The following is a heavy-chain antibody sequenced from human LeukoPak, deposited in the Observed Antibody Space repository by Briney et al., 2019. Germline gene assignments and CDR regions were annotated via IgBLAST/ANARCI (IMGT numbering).Heavy chain of an antibody. CDR2: IDWKGRPT. V-gene: IGHV3-20*04. CDR3: AREVYRIGVGGFDP. Sequence: GGSLRLSCAASGFSFDDYDMAWLRQAPGKELEWVSDIDWKGRPTSYADSVKGRFTISRDNAKKSLYLQMDSLRAEDTALYYCAREVYRIGVGGFDPWGQGTLVIVSS. J-gene: IGHJ5*02. CDR1: GFSFDDYD. D-gene: IGHD6-19*01.